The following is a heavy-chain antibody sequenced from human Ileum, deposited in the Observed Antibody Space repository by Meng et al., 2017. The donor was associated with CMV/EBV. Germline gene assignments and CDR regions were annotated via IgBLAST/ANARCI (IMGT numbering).Heavy chain of an antibody. D-gene: IGHD1-1*01. CDR3: VTLGLYTTSDY. CDR2: IDATGTTI. CDR1: GLTLGDYY. J-gene: IGHJ4*02. Sequence: QVQMVESGGGLVKPGGSLRLSCEASGLTLGDYYIHWIRQAPGKGLEWISYIDATGTTIYYADSVKGRFTISRDNSRGTLYLDIASLRVEDTATYYCVTLGLYTTSDYWGQGALVTVSS. V-gene: IGHV3-11*01.